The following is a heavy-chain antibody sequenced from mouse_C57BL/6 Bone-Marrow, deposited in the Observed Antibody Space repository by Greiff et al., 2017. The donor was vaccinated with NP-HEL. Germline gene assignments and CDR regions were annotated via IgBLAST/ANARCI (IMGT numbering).Heavy chain of an antibody. V-gene: IGHV5-6*01. J-gene: IGHJ2*01. CDR1: GFTFSSYG. Sequence: EVKLVESGGDLVKPGGSLKLSCAASGFTFSSYGMSWVRQTPDKRLEWVATISSGGSYTYYPDSVKGRFTISRDNAKNTLYLQMSSLKSEDTAMYYCARERSTYWGQGTTLTVSS. D-gene: IGHD5-1*01. CDR2: ISSGGSYT. CDR3: ARERSTY.